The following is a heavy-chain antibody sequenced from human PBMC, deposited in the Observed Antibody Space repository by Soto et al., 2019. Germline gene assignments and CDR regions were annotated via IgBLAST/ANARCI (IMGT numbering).Heavy chain of an antibody. J-gene: IGHJ6*02. Sequence: QVQLVQSGAEVKKPGASVKVSCKASGYTFTSYGISWVRQAPGQGLEWMGWISAYNGNTNYAQKLQGRVTMTTDTSTSTAYMGLRSLRSDDTAVYYCASSGYSSSWYGNYYYYGMDVWGQGTTVTVCS. D-gene: IGHD6-13*01. CDR1: GYTFTSYG. CDR2: ISAYNGNT. CDR3: ASSGYSSSWYGNYYYYGMDV. V-gene: IGHV1-18*01.